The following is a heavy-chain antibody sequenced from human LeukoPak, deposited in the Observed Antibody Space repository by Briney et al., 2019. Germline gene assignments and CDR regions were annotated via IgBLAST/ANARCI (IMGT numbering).Heavy chain of an antibody. Sequence: GGSLRLSCAASGFTFSDYYMSWVRQAPGKGLEWVAYVSDSGSTRYADSVRGRFTVSRDDAKSSLFLQMNSLRAEDTAVYYCAKAPRYNLAARSFDQWGQGTLVTVSS. CDR2: VSDSGSTR. CDR3: AKAPRYNLAARSFDQ. V-gene: IGHV3-11*01. D-gene: IGHD6-6*01. CDR1: GFTFSDYY. J-gene: IGHJ4*02.